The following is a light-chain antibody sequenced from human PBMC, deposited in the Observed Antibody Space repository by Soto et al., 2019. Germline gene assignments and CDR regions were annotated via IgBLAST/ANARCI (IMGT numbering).Light chain of an antibody. V-gene: IGKV3-15*01. CDR2: GAS. Sequence: VMTQSPGTLSVSPGERATLSCRASQIVGSNLAWYQQKPGQAPRLLIYGASTRATGFPARFSGSGFGTEFTLTISSLQSEDFAVYYCQQYGSSPYTFAQGTKLEI. CDR1: QIVGSN. J-gene: IGKJ2*01. CDR3: QQYGSSPYT.